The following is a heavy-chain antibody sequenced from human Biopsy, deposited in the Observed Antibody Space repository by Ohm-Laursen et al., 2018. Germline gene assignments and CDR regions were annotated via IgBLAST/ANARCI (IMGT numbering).Heavy chain of an antibody. Sequence: SQTLSLTCTVSGGSISSGGSYWSWIHQRPGKGLEWIGYIFNGANTYYNPSLKNLITISGDTSKNQFSLKLNSVTAADTAVYYCARGDYFDSNGYFWFDPWGQGTLVTVSS. V-gene: IGHV4-31*01. CDR1: GGSISSGGSY. CDR2: IFNGANT. D-gene: IGHD3-22*01. J-gene: IGHJ5*02. CDR3: ARGDYFDSNGYFWFDP.